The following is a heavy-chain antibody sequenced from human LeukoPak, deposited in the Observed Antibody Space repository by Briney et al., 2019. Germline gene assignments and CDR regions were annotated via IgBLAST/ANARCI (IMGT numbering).Heavy chain of an antibody. CDR3: ARGDYYDSSGYYGVRVNAFDI. Sequence: SSVKVSCKASGYTFTSYDINGVRQATGQGLDGMGWMNPNSGNTGYAQRFQGRVTMTRNPSISTAYMELSSLRSEDTAVYYCARGDYYDSSGYYGVRVNAFDIWGQGTMVTVSS. V-gene: IGHV1-8*01. CDR2: MNPNSGNT. CDR1: GYTFTSYD. J-gene: IGHJ3*02. D-gene: IGHD3-22*01.